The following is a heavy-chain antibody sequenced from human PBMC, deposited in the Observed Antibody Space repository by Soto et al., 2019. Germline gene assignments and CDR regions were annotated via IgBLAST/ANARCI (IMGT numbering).Heavy chain of an antibody. CDR2: IVVGSGNT. J-gene: IGHJ3*02. D-gene: IGHD1-26*01. V-gene: IGHV1-58*01. Sequence: SVKVSCKASGFTFTSSAVQWVRQARGQRLEWIGWIVVGSGNTNYAQKFQERVTITRDMSTSTAYMELSSLRSEDTAVYYCAAPLRLGYGSDAFDIWGQGTMVTVSS. CDR1: GFTFTSSA. CDR3: AAPLRLGYGSDAFDI.